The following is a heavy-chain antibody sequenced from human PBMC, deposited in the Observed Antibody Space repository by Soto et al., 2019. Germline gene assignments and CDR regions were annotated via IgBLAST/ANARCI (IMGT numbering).Heavy chain of an antibody. J-gene: IGHJ4*02. D-gene: IGHD2-2*01. CDR3: TSGPPMYCSSSSCYASPFDY. CDR1: GFTFNNYA. Sequence: GGSLRLSCAASGFTFNNYAMTWVRQAPGKGLEWVAAISGGGGGTYYADPVKGRFTISRDNSKNTLHLQMNSLRAEDTAVYYCTSGPPMYCSSSSCYASPFDYWGQGTLVTVSS. V-gene: IGHV3-23*01. CDR2: ISGGGGGT.